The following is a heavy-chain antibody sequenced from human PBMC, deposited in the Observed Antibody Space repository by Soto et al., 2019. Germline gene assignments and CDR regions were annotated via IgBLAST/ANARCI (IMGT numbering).Heavy chain of an antibody. V-gene: IGHV4-59*01. D-gene: IGHD5-18*01. CDR2: IYYSGST. Sequence: SETLSLTCTVSGGSISSYYWSWIRQPPGKGLEWIGYIYYSGSTNYNPSLKSRVTISVDTSKNQFSLKLSSVTAADTAVYYCSRPPGGTYVYPSSFAYWAKEPLVPVPS. CDR1: GGSISSYY. J-gene: IGHJ4*02. CDR3: SRPPGGTYVYPSSFAY.